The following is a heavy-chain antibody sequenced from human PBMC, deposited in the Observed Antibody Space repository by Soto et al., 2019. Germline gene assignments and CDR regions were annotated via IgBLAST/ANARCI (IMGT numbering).Heavy chain of an antibody. CDR1: GYTLTELS. Sequence: ASVKVSCKVSGYTLTELSMHWVRQAPGKGLEWMGGFDPEDGETIYAQKFQGRVTMTEDTSTDTAYMELSSLRSEDTAVYYCATHARYDSSGYYYLGAFDIWGQGTMVPVSS. D-gene: IGHD3-22*01. V-gene: IGHV1-24*01. CDR3: ATHARYDSSGYYYLGAFDI. J-gene: IGHJ3*02. CDR2: FDPEDGET.